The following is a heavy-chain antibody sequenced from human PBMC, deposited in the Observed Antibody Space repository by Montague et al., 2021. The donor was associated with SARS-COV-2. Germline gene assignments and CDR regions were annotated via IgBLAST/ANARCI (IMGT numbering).Heavy chain of an antibody. D-gene: IGHD4-17*01. CDR3: ARDTVRDYGDSGDY. Sequence: SLSLSASGFTFSSYWMHWVRQAPGKGLVWVSRINSDGSSTSYADSVKGRFTISRDNAKNTLYLQMNSLRAEDTAVHYCARDTVRDYGDSGDYWGQGTLVTVSS. CDR1: GFTFSSYW. V-gene: IGHV3-74*01. J-gene: IGHJ4*02. CDR2: INSDGSST.